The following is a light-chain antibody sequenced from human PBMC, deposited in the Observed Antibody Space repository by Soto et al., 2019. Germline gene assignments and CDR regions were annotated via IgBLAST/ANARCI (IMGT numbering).Light chain of an antibody. CDR1: QSVSSN. V-gene: IGKV3-15*01. Sequence: EIVMTQSPVTLSVSPGERATLSCRASQSVSSNLGWYQQKPGQAPRLLIYDASTRATGIPARFSGSGSGTEFTLTISSLQSEDFAIYYCQHFNIWPYTFGQGTKVDIK. CDR2: DAS. J-gene: IGKJ2*01. CDR3: QHFNIWPYT.